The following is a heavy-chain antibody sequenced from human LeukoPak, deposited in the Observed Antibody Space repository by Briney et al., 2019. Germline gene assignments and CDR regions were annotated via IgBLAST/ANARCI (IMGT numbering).Heavy chain of an antibody. J-gene: IGHJ4*02. Sequence: GGSLRLSCAASGFTFSSYAMSRVRQAPRKGLEWVSAISGPGGSTYYGDSVEGRFTISRDNSKNTLFLQMNILRAEDTALYYCAKDDDILTSYLDHWGQGTLVTVSS. CDR1: GFTFSSYA. V-gene: IGHV3-23*01. D-gene: IGHD3-9*01. CDR2: ISGPGGST. CDR3: AKDDDILTSYLDH.